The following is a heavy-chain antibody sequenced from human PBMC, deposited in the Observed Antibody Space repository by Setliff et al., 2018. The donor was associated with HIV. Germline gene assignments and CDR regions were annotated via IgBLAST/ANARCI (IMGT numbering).Heavy chain of an antibody. CDR1: GVSFSDYY. Sequence: SETLSLTCAVYGVSFSDYYWTWIRQPPGRGLEWIGEIHHTGSTNYNPSLKSRGTISVDTSKKHFSLKLSSVTATDTAIYYCAREDNSGYVDYWGQGTLVTVSS. V-gene: IGHV4-34*01. CDR3: AREDNSGYVDY. CDR2: IHHTGST. J-gene: IGHJ4*02. D-gene: IGHD1-1*01.